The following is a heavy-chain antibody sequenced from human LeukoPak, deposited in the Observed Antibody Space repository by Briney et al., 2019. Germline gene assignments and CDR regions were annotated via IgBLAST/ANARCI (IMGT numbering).Heavy chain of an antibody. V-gene: IGHV4-4*07. CDR1: GGSISSYY. J-gene: IGHJ5*02. D-gene: IGHD3-10*01. CDR2: IYTSGST. Sequence: PSETLSLTCTVSGGSISSYYWSWIRQPAGKGLEWIGRIYTSGSTNYNPSLKSRVTISVDTSKNQFSLKLSSVTAADTAVYYCTRGSDGSGSYYGSVFFFTKQNWFDPWGQGTLVTVSS. CDR3: TRGSDGSGSYYGSVFFFTKQNWFDP.